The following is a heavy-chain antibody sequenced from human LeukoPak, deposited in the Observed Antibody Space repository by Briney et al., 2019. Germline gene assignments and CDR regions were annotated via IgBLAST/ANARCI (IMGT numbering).Heavy chain of an antibody. V-gene: IGHV4-4*07. CDR2: IYTSRST. J-gene: IGHJ5*02. CDR1: GGSISSYY. Sequence: SETLSLTCTVSGGSISSYYWSWIRQPAGKGLEWVGRIYTSRSTNYNPSLKSRVTMSVDTSKNQFSLKLSSVTAADTAVYYCARGYSNSGSYVGWFDPWGQGTLVTVSS. D-gene: IGHD1-26*01. CDR3: ARGYSNSGSYVGWFDP.